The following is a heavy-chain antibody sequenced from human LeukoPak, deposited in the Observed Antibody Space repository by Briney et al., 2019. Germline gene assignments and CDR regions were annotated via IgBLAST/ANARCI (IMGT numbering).Heavy chain of an antibody. Sequence: SETLSLTCTVSGGSISSSSYYWGWIRQPPGKGLEWIGSIYYSGSTYYNPSLKSRVTISVDTSTNQFSLKLSSVTAADTAVYYCARSYDFWSGFYMDVWGKGTTVTVSS. CDR1: GGSISSSSYY. J-gene: IGHJ6*03. CDR2: IYYSGST. CDR3: ARSYDFWSGFYMDV. V-gene: IGHV4-39*01. D-gene: IGHD3-3*01.